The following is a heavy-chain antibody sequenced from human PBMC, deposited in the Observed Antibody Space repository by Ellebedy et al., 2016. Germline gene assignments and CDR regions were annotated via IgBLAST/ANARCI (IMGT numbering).Heavy chain of an antibody. CDR2: IYNSGST. Sequence: SETLSLTCTVSGGSISSYSWSWIRQPPGKGLEWIGYIYNSGSTNYNPSLKSRVAISVDTSKNQFSLKLSSVTAADPAVYYCARQGGYSSPLTVWGKGTTVTVSS. CDR1: GGSISSYS. CDR3: ARQGGYSSPLTV. V-gene: IGHV4-59*08. D-gene: IGHD1-26*01. J-gene: IGHJ6*04.